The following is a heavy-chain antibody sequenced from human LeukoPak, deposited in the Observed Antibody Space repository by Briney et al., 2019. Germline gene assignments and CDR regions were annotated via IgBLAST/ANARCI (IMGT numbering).Heavy chain of an antibody. V-gene: IGHV1-69*05. CDR1: GGTFSSYA. J-gene: IGHJ4*02. CDR3: ARDAGYSSGSDY. D-gene: IGHD6-19*01. CDR2: IIPIFGTA. Sequence: SVKVSCKASGGTFSSYAISWVRQAPGQGLEWMGGIIPIFGTANYAQKFQGRVTITTDESTSTAYMELSSLRSEDTAVYYCARDAGYSSGSDYWGQGTLVTVSS.